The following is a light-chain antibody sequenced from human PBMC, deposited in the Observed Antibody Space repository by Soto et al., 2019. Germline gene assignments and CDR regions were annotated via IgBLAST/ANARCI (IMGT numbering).Light chain of an antibody. V-gene: IGKV1-39*01. CDR2: AAS. J-gene: IGKJ4*01. Sequence: DIQMTQSPSSLSASVGDRVTITCRASQSISSYLNWYQQNPGKAPKLLIYAASSLQSGVPSRFSGSGSGTDFTLTISSPQPEDFATYYCQQSYSTPLTFGGGTKVEIK. CDR1: QSISSY. CDR3: QQSYSTPLT.